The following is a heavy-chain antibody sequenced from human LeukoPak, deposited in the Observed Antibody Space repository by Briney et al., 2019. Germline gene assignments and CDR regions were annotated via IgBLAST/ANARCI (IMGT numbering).Heavy chain of an antibody. J-gene: IGHJ2*01. CDR1: GYTFTSYY. CDR3: ARITMTTSGWYFDL. CDR2: VHPSGGST. V-gene: IGHV1-46*01. D-gene: IGHD3-22*01. Sequence: APVKLSCKASGYTFTSYYMHWLRQAPGQGLEWMGIVHPSGGSTSYAQKFQGRVTMTRDTATSTVYMELSSLRSEDTALYYCARITMTTSGWYFDLWGRGSLVTVSS.